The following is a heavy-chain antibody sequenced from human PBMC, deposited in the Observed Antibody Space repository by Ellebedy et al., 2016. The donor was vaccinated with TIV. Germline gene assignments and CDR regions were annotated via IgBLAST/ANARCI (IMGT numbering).Heavy chain of an antibody. CDR1: GFTFSSYG. V-gene: IGHV3-30*19. Sequence: GGSLRLXCAASGFTFSSYGMHWVRQAPGKGLEWVAVIWYDGSNKYYADSVKGRFTISRDNSKNTLYLQMNSLRAEDTAVYYCARSDSSSWYTLDYWGQGTLVTVSS. CDR3: ARSDSSSWYTLDY. D-gene: IGHD6-13*01. J-gene: IGHJ4*02. CDR2: IWYDGSNK.